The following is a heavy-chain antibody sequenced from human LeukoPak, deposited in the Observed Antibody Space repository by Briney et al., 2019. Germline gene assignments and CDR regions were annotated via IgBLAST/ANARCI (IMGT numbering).Heavy chain of an antibody. Sequence: GGSLRLSCTAPGFTFSSYAMYWVRQAPGKGLKWASGIFGSGGSAHYADSVKGRFTISRDNSQNTVYLQMNSLRAEDTAVYYCGKTTTGYSSGRNPAWPVDYWGQGTLVTVSS. CDR1: GFTFSSYA. V-gene: IGHV3-23*01. CDR3: GKTTTGYSSGRNPAWPVDY. D-gene: IGHD6-19*01. CDR2: IFGSGGSA. J-gene: IGHJ4*02.